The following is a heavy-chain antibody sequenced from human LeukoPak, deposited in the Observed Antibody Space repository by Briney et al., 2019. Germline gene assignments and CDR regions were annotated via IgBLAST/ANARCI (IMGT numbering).Heavy chain of an antibody. D-gene: IGHD5-18*01. J-gene: IGHJ4*02. CDR3: ARYDVDTAMADY. V-gene: IGHV2-70*11. CDR2: IDWDDDK. Sequence: ESGPTLVNPTQTLTLTCTFSGFSLSTSGMCVSWIRQPPGKALEWLARIDWDDDKYYSTSLKTRLTISKDTSKNQVVLTMTNMDPVDTATYYCARYDVDTAMADYWGQGTLVTVSS. CDR1: GFSLSTSGMC.